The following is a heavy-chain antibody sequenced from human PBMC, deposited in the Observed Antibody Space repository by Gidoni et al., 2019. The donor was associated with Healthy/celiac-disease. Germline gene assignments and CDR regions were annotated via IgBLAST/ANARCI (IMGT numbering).Heavy chain of an antibody. Sequence: QVQLVESGGGVVQPGRSLRLSCAASGFTFSSYGMHWVRQAPGKGLGGVAVIWYDGSNKYYADSVKGRFTISRDNSKNTLYLQMNSLRAEDTAVYYCARDETAYCSGGSCLSDYWGQGTLVTVSS. V-gene: IGHV3-33*01. CDR2: IWYDGSNK. CDR3: ARDETAYCSGGSCLSDY. CDR1: GFTFSSYG. J-gene: IGHJ4*02. D-gene: IGHD2-15*01.